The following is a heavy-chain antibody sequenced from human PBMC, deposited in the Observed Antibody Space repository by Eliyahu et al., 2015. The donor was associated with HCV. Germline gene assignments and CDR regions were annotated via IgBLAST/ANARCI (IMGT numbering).Heavy chain of an antibody. V-gene: IGHV3-15*01. Sequence: EVQLVESGGGLVKPGGSLRLSCAASGFTXXXXWMSWVCQAPGKGLEWIGRIKGKTDGGTTDYAAPVKGRFTISRDDSKSTLHLQMNSLKTEDTAVYYCTTGAPGGFDYYLDVWGQGTTVTVSS. J-gene: IGHJ6*03. D-gene: IGHD3-10*01. CDR2: IKGKTDGGTT. CDR3: TTGAPGGFDYYLDV. CDR1: GFTXXXXW.